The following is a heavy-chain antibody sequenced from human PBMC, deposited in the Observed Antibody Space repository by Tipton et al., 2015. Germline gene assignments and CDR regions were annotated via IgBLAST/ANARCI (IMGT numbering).Heavy chain of an antibody. CDR1: GFTVSSNY. CDR2: IYSGGGT. D-gene: IGHD3-22*01. J-gene: IGHJ4*02. V-gene: IGHV3-53*05. CDR3: VKDGYYYDSGGYSPLDY. Sequence: SLRLSCAASGFTVSSNYMSWVRQAPGKGLEWVSVIYSGGGTNYADSVKGRFTISRDNSKNTLYLQMSSLRAEDTAVYYCVKDGYYYDSGGYSPLDYWGQGTLVTVSS.